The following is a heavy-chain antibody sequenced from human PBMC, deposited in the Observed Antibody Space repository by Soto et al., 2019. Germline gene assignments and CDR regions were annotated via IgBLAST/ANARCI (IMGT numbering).Heavy chain of an antibody. CDR3: AKDPGWYGIDY. CDR1: GFTFSSYG. V-gene: IGHV3-30*18. J-gene: IGHJ4*02. D-gene: IGHD6-19*01. CDR2: ISYDGSNK. Sequence: QVQLVESGGGVVQPGRSLRLSCAASGFTFSSYGMHWVRQAPGKGLEWVAVISYDGSNKYYADSVKGRFTISRDNSKNTLYLPMNSLRAEDTAVYYCAKDPGWYGIDYWGQGTLVTVSS.